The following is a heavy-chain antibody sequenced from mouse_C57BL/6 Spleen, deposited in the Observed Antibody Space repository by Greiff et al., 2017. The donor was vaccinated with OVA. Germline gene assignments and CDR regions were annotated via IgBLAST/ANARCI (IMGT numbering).Heavy chain of an antibody. Sequence: QVQLQQPGAELVKPGASVKLSCKASGYTFTSYWMHWVKQRPGQGLEWIGMIHPNSGSTNYNEKFKSKATLTVDKSSSTAYMQLSSLTSDDSAVYYCAPDSSGYAYAMDYWGQGTSVTVSS. CDR3: APDSSGYAYAMDY. D-gene: IGHD3-2*02. CDR1: GYTFTSYW. V-gene: IGHV1-64*01. CDR2: IHPNSGST. J-gene: IGHJ4*01.